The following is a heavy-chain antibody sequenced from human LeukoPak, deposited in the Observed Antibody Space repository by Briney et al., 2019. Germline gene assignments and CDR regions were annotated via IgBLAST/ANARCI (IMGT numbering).Heavy chain of an antibody. Sequence: SETLSLTCAVYGGSFSGYYWSWIRQPPGKALEWIGEINHSGSTNYNPSLKSRVTISVDTSKNQFSLKLSSVTAADTAVYYCARVPSPYSGSYRDWGQGTLVTVSS. CDR2: INHSGST. V-gene: IGHV4-34*01. J-gene: IGHJ4*02. CDR1: GGSFSGYY. CDR3: ARVPSPYSGSYRD. D-gene: IGHD1-26*01.